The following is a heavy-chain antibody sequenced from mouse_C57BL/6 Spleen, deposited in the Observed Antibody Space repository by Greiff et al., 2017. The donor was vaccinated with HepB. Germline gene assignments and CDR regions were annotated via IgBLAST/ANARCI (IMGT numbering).Heavy chain of an antibody. J-gene: IGHJ3*01. CDR1: GYTFTSYW. V-gene: IGHV1-50*01. CDR2: IDPSDSYT. Sequence: VQLQQPGAELVKPGASVKLSCKASGYTFTSYWMQWVKQRPGQGLEWIGEIDPSDSYTNYNQKFKGKATLTVDTSSSTAYMQLSSLTSEDSAVYYCARSQGWFAYWGQGTLVTVSA. CDR3: ARSQGWFAY.